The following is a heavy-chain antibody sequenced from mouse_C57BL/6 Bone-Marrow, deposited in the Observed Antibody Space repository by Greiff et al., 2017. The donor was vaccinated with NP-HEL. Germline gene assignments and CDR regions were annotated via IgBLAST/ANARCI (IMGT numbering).Heavy chain of an antibody. CDR2: INPYNGGT. J-gene: IGHJ4*01. CDR3: ARCPLIYYDYDDYAMDY. CDR1: GYTFTDYY. Sequence: EVQLQQSGPVLVKPGASVKMSCKASGYTFTDYYMNWVKQSHGKSLEWIGVINPYNGGTSYNQKFKGKATLTVDKSSSTAYMELNSLTSEDSAVYYCARCPLIYYDYDDYAMDYWGQGTSVTVSS. D-gene: IGHD2-4*01. V-gene: IGHV1-19*01.